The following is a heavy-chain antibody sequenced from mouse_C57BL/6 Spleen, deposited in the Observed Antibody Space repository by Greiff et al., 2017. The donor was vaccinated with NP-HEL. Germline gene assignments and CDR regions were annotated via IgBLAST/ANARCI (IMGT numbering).Heavy chain of an antibody. CDR1: GFSLTSYG. V-gene: IGHV2-6-1*01. D-gene: IGHD2-5*01. J-gene: IGHJ4*01. Sequence: QVQLKESGPGLVAPSQSLSITCTVSGFSLTSYGVHWVRQPPGKGLEWLVVIWSDGSTTYNSALKSRLSISKDNSKSQVFLKMNSLQTDDTAMYYCARQGYYSNYYAMDYWGQGTSVTVSS. CDR2: IWSDGST. CDR3: ARQGYYSNYYAMDY.